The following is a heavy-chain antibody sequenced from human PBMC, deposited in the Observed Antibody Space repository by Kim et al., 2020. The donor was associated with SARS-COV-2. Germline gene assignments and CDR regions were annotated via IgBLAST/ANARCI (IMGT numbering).Heavy chain of an antibody. CDR2: INPNSGGT. J-gene: IGHJ6*02. CDR3: ARDLYCSSTSCYYGMDV. V-gene: IGHV1-2*02. Sequence: ASVKVSCKASGYTFTGYYMHWVRQAPGQGLEWMGWINPNSGGTNYAQKFQDRVTMTRDTSISTAYMELSRLRSDDTAVYYCARDLYCSSTSCYYGMDVWGQGTTVTVSS. CDR1: GYTFTGYY. D-gene: IGHD2-2*01.